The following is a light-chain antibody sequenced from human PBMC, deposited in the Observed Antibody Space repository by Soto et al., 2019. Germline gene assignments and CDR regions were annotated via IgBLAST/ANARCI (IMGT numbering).Light chain of an antibody. Sequence: EIVLTQSPGTLSLSPGERATLSCRASQSVSSNYVAWYQRKPGLSPRLLIYGASSRATDIPSRFSGSGSGTYFTLTITKLAADDFAVYYCQQYRSSPPTFGQGTKVEVK. J-gene: IGKJ1*01. CDR2: GAS. CDR1: QSVSSNY. CDR3: QQYRSSPPT. V-gene: IGKV3-20*01.